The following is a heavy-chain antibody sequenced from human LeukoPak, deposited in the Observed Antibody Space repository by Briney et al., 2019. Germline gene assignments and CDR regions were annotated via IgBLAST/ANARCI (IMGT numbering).Heavy chain of an antibody. CDR2: ISDSGST. D-gene: IGHD2-8*01. CDR1: GGSVSSHY. J-gene: IGHJ4*02. V-gene: IGHV4-59*08. CDR3: ARHYVFVYGGSSFDY. Sequence: SETLSLTCTVSGGSVSSHYWSWIRQPPGKGLQWIGYISDSGSTNYNPSLKSRVTISVDTSKNQFSLKLNSVTASDTAKYYCARHYVFVYGGSSFDYWGQGTLVTVSS.